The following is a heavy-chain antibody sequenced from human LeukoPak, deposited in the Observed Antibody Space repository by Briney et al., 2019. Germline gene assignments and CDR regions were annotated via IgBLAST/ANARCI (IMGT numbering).Heavy chain of an antibody. CDR1: GFTVSSNY. CDR2: IYSGGRT. Sequence: GGSLRLSCAVSGFTVSSNYMSWVRQAPGKGLEWVSVIYSGGRTHYADSVKGRFTISRDNSKNTLYLQMNSLRAEDTAVYYCARERRGSGLFDYWGQGTLVTVSS. D-gene: IGHD3-10*01. V-gene: IGHV3-66*01. CDR3: ARERRGSGLFDY. J-gene: IGHJ4*02.